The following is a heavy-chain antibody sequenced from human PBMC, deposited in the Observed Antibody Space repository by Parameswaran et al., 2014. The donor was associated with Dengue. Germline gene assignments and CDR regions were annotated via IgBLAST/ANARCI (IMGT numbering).Heavy chain of an antibody. J-gene: IGHJ4*02. Sequence: VRQAPGKGLEWIGYIYYSGSTNYNPSLKSRVTISVDTSKNQFSLKLSSVTAADTAVYYCARAWFGELSPPSFDRLDYWGQGTLVTVSS. CDR3: ARAWFGELSPPSFDRLDY. D-gene: IGHD3-10*01. CDR2: IYYSGST. V-gene: IGHV4-59*08.